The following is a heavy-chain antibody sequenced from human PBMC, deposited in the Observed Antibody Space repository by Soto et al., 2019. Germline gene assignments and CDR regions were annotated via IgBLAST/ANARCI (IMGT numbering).Heavy chain of an antibody. CDR2: IRSKAYGGTT. V-gene: IGHV3-49*03. Sequence: GGSLRLSCTASGFTFGDYAMSWFRQAPGKGLEWVGFIRSKAYGGTTEYAASVKGRFTISRDDSKSIAYLQMNSLKTEDTAVYYCTSGSYSYYYYCYGMDVWGQGTTVTVSS. CDR1: GFTFGDYA. D-gene: IGHD1-26*01. CDR3: TSGSYSYYYYCYGMDV. J-gene: IGHJ6*02.